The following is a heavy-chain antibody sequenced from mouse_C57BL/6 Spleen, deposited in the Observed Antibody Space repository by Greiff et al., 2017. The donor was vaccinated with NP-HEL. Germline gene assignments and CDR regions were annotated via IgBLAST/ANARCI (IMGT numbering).Heavy chain of an antibody. CDR2: INPNNGGT. Sequence: EVQLQQSGPELVKPGASVKISCKASGYTFTDYYMNWVKQSHGKSLEWIGDINPNNGGTSYNQKFKGKATLTVDKSSSPAYMELRSLTSEDSAVYYCARRGFITTGVATDWYFDVWGTGTTVTVSS. J-gene: IGHJ1*03. V-gene: IGHV1-26*01. CDR1: GYTFTDYY. D-gene: IGHD1-1*01. CDR3: ARRGFITTGVATDWYFDV.